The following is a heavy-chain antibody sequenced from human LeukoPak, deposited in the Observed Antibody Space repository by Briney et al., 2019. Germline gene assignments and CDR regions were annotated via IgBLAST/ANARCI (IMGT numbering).Heavy chain of an antibody. Sequence: PGGSLRLSCAASEFSVGSNYMTWVRQAPGKGLEWVSLIYSGGSTYYADSVKGRFTISRDNANNSLYLQMDSLRAEDTAVYYCAREVTGTSSWYFDLWGRGTLVTVSS. CDR1: EFSVGSNY. CDR2: IYSGGST. J-gene: IGHJ2*01. D-gene: IGHD1-7*01. V-gene: IGHV3-66*01. CDR3: AREVTGTSSWYFDL.